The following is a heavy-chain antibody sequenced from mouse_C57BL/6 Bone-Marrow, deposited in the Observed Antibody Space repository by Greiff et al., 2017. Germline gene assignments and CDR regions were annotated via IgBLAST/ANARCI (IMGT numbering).Heavy chain of an antibody. CDR2: INPGSGGT. D-gene: IGHD4-1*01. J-gene: IGHJ3*01. V-gene: IGHV1-54*01. CDR3: ARSKNWDSWFAY. CDR1: GYAFTNYL. Sequence: VQLVESGAELVRPGTSVKVSCKASGYAFTNYLIEWVKQRPGQGLEWIGVINPGSGGTNYNEKFKGKATLTADKSSSTAHMQLSSLTSEDSAVYFCARSKNWDSWFAYWGQGTLVTVSA.